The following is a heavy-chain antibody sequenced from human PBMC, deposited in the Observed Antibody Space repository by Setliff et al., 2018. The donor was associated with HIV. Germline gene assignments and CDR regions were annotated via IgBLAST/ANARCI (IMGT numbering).Heavy chain of an antibody. CDR3: VTGSAARPFDY. J-gene: IGHJ4*02. CDR2: FDPKDGKT. V-gene: IGHV1-24*01. D-gene: IGHD6-6*01. CDR1: GYTLTELS. Sequence: VASVKVSCKVSGYTLTELSRHWVRQAPGKGLEWMGSFDPKDGKTRYAQKFQGRVTMTEDTSTDTAYMELSSLRSEDTAVYYYVTGSAARPFDYWGQGTLVTVSS.